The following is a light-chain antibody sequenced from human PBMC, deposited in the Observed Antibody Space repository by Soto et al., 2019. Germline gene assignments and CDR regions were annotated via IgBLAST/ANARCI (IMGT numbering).Light chain of an antibody. J-gene: IGKJ3*01. Sequence: IELTQSASTLSLSPGERATLSCRASQCFXNLFAWYQEIPGQAPSFLXYAASNRATGSPARFSGSGSGTDFTLTISSLDPEDFAIYYFQQRSSGTSTFGPGTKVDIK. CDR3: QQRSSGTST. CDR1: QCFXNL. V-gene: IGKV3-11*01. CDR2: AAS.